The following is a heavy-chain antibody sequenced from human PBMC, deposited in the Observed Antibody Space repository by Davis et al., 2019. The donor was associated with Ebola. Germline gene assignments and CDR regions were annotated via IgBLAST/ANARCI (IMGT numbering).Heavy chain of an antibody. V-gene: IGHV1-3*01. D-gene: IGHD6-19*01. CDR3: ARASFGYNSGWYADY. CDR1: GFILPNYA. CDR2: VHGGNGNT. Sequence: AASVTVSCKASGFILPNYAIHWVRQAPGQRLAWMGCVHGGNGNTKYSQRFQGRVTITTDTSASTVYLDLTSLRSDDTAVFYCARASFGYNSGWYADYWGPGSLVTVSS. J-gene: IGHJ4*02.